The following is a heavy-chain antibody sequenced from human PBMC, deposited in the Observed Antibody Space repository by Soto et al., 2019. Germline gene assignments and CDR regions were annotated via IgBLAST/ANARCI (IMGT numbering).Heavy chain of an antibody. CDR1: GYTFTSYA. CDR2: SNAGNGNT. Sequence: QVQLVQSGAEVKKPGASVKVSCKASGYTFTSYAMHWVRQAPGQRLEWMGWSNAGNGNTKYSQKFQGRVTITRDTSASTAYMELSSLRSEDTAVYYCARGYGGPIGWFDPWGQGTLVTVYS. J-gene: IGHJ5*02. CDR3: ARGYGGPIGWFDP. V-gene: IGHV1-3*01. D-gene: IGHD3-16*01.